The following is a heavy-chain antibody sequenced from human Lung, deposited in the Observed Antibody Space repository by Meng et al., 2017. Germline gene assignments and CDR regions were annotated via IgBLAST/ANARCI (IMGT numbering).Heavy chain of an antibody. CDR1: GGSISSSSYY. CDR3: ARMDRPGIAVAASVDY. D-gene: IGHD6-19*01. CDR2: IYYRGST. Sequence: SETLSLTCTVSGGSISSSSYYWGWIRQPPGKGLEWIGSIYYRGSTYYNPSLKSRVTISVDTSKNQFSLKLSSVTAADTAVYYCARMDRPGIAVAASVDYWGQGTLVTVSS. J-gene: IGHJ4*02. V-gene: IGHV4-39*07.